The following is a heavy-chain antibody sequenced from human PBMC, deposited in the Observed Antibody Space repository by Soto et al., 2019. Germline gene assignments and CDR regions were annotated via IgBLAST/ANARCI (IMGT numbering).Heavy chain of an antibody. CDR3: ARGMEWLNYSEY. CDR1: GYSISSGNY. V-gene: IGHV4-38-2*01. CDR2: IDHCGST. Sequence: PETLYLTCAVSGYSISSGNYWSCIRQPPGSGLEWIWSIDHCGSTSYNLPLKSRVCIEVDASKPQFSLKLSSVTAAETAVYYCARGMEWLNYSEYGGQGTLVTVSS. D-gene: IGHD3-3*01. J-gene: IGHJ4*02.